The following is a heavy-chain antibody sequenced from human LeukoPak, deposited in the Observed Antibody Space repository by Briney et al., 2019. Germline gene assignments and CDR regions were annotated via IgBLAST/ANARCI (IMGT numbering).Heavy chain of an antibody. CDR1: GGSISSGGYY. CDR2: IYYSGST. Sequence: SETLSLTCTVSGGSISSGGYYWSWIRQHPGKGLEWIGYIYYSGSTYYNPSLKSRVTISVDTSKNQFSLKLSSVTAADTAVYYCARGDREAGYFDYWGQGTLVTVSS. V-gene: IGHV4-31*03. D-gene: IGHD1-26*01. J-gene: IGHJ4*02. CDR3: ARGDREAGYFDY.